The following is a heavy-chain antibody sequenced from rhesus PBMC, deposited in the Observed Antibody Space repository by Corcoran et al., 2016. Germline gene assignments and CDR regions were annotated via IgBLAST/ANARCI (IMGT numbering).Heavy chain of an antibody. J-gene: IGHJ4*01. D-gene: IGHD6-13*01. Sequence: QVQLQESGPGLVKPSETLSLTCAGSGGSLSDNYYWNWIRQPPGKGLEWIGKIYGGSGNTYYNPSLKSRVSISKDTSKNQFSLKVSSVTAADTAVFYCARVGISAGHQGDLWGQGLLVTVSA. CDR3: ARVGISAGHQGDL. V-gene: IGHV4S9*01. CDR1: GGSLSDNYY. CDR2: IYGGSGNT.